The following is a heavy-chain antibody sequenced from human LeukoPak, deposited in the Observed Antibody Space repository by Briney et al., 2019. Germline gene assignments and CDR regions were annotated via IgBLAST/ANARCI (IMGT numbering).Heavy chain of an antibody. Sequence: SEILSLTCAVYGGSFSGYYWSWIRQPPGKGLEWIGEINHSGSTNYNPSLKSRVTISVDTSKNQFSLKLSSVTAADTAVYYCARVGYDSSAPADYWGQGTLVTVSS. J-gene: IGHJ4*02. D-gene: IGHD3-22*01. CDR1: GGSFSGYY. V-gene: IGHV4-34*01. CDR2: INHSGST. CDR3: ARVGYDSSAPADY.